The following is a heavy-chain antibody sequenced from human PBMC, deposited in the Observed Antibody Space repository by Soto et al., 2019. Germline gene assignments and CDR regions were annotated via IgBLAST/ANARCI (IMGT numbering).Heavy chain of an antibody. V-gene: IGHV1-69*13. CDR1: GGTFSSYA. CDR2: IIPIFGTA. CDR3: ARAERYYDSSGYMDY. D-gene: IGHD3-22*01. Sequence: SVKVSCKASGGTFSSYAISWVRQAPGQGLEWMGGIIPIFGTANYAQKFQGRVTITADESTSTAYMELSSLRSEDTAVYYCARAERYYDSSGYMDYWGKGTLVTVSS. J-gene: IGHJ4*02.